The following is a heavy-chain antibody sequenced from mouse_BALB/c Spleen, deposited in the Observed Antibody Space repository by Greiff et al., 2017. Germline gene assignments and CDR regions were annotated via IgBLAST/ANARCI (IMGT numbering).Heavy chain of an antibody. CDR2: ISSGGSYT. CDR1: GFTFSSYG. J-gene: IGHJ2*01. D-gene: IGHD3-3*01. Sequence: EVKVVESGGDLVKPGGSLKLSCAASGFTFSSYGMSWVRQTPDKRLEWVATISSGGSYTYYPDSVKGRFTISRDNAKNTLYLQMSSLKSEDTAMYYCARRDVGDYWGQGTTLTVSS. V-gene: IGHV5-6*02. CDR3: ARRDVGDY.